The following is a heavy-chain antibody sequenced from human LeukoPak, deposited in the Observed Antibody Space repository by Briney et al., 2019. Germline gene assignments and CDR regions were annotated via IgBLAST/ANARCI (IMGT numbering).Heavy chain of an antibody. CDR3: ARGLEMATRPEDY. J-gene: IGHJ4*02. CDR1: GYTFTSYD. CDR2: IIPLYGTA. Sequence: ASVKDSCKASGYTFTSYDISWVRQAPGQGLEWMGGIIPLYGTANYAQRFQGRVTITADESTSTAYMELSSLRSEDPAVYYCARGLEMATRPEDYWGQGTLVTVSS. D-gene: IGHD5-24*01. V-gene: IGHV1-69*13.